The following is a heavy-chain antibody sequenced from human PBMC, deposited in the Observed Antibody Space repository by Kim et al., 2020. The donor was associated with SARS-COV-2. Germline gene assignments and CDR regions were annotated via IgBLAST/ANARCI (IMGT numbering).Heavy chain of an antibody. CDR1: NFSLTTSGVG. CDR2: IYWDDDK. J-gene: IGHJ4*02. D-gene: IGHD1-26*01. Sequence: SGPTLVKPTQTLTLTCTFSNFSLTTSGVGVGWIRQPPGKALEWLALIYWDDDKRYSPSLKTRLTITKDTSKNQVVLTMTDMDPVDTATYYCAHLGLIVGSSRFFDYWGQGTLVTVTS. V-gene: IGHV2-5*02. CDR3: AHLGLIVGSSRFFDY.